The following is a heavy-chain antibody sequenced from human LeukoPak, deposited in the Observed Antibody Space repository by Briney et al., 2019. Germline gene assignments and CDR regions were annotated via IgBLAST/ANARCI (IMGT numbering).Heavy chain of an antibody. D-gene: IGHD1-26*01. Sequence: QSGGSLRLSCAASGFTFSSYAMHWVRQAPGKGLEWVAVISYDGSNKYYADSVKGRFTISRDNSKNTLYLQMNSLRAEDTAGYYCARDLQWELLGILNYWGQGTLVTVSS. CDR2: ISYDGSNK. V-gene: IGHV3-30-3*01. J-gene: IGHJ4*02. CDR1: GFTFSSYA. CDR3: ARDLQWELLGILNY.